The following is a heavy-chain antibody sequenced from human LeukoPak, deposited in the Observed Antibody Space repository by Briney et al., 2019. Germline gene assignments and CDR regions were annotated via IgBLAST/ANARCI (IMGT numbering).Heavy chain of an antibody. D-gene: IGHD3-9*01. Sequence: ASVKVSCKASGYTFTSYGISWVRQAPGQGLEWMGWISAYNGITNYAQKLQGRVTMTTDTSTSTAYMELRSLRSDDTVVYYCARDRSRYFDWFLYYYGMDVWGKGTTVTVSS. CDR1: GYTFTSYG. V-gene: IGHV1-18*04. CDR2: ISAYNGIT. CDR3: ARDRSRYFDWFLYYYGMDV. J-gene: IGHJ6*04.